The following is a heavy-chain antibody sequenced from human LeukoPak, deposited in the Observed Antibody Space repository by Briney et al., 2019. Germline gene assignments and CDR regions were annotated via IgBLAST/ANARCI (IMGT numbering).Heavy chain of an antibody. V-gene: IGHV1-24*01. CDR3: ATVGGYGAGSYEY. CDR2: FDPEDGET. Sequence: ASVKVSCKVSGYTLTELSMHWVRQAPGKGLEWMGGFDPEDGETIYAQKFQGRVTMIQDTSTDTAYMDLSSLRSEDTAVYYCATVGGYGAGSYEYWGQGTLVTVSS. D-gene: IGHD3-10*01. CDR1: GYTLTELS. J-gene: IGHJ4*02.